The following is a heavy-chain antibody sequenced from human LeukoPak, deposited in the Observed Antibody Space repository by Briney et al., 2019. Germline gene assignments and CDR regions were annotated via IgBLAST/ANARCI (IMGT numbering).Heavy chain of an antibody. J-gene: IGHJ4*02. D-gene: IGHD6-13*01. CDR1: GFTFSSCA. CDR3: AKDPSSWHRLYYFDY. CDR2: ISGSGGST. V-gene: IGHV3-23*01. Sequence: GGSLRLSCAVSGFTFSSCAMSWVRQAPGKGLEWVSAISGSGGSTYYADSVKGRFTISRDNSKHTLYLQMNSLRAEDTSVYYCAKDPSSWHRLYYFDYWGQGTLVTVSS.